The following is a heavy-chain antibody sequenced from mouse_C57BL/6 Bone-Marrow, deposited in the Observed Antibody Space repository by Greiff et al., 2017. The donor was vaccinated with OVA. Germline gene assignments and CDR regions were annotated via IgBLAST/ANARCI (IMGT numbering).Heavy chain of an antibody. CDR1: GFTFSNYW. J-gene: IGHJ4*01. V-gene: IGHV6-3*01. Sequence: EVKLEESGGGLVQPGGSMKLSCVASGFTFSNYWMNWVRQSPEKGLEWVAQIRLKSDNYATHYAESVKGRFTISRDDSKSSVYLQMNNLRAEDTGIYYCTEVTTGGCMDYWGQGTSVTVSS. D-gene: IGHD2-5*01. CDR3: TEVTTGGCMDY. CDR2: IRLKSDNYAT.